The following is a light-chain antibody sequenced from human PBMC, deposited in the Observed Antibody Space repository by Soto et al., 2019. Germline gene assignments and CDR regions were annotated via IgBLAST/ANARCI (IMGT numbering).Light chain of an antibody. CDR3: QSYDSSLREV. V-gene: IGLV1-40*01. CDR1: SCNIGAGYD. CDR2: GNS. J-gene: IGLJ2*01. Sequence: QSVLTQPPSVSGAPGQRVTISCTGSSCNIGAGYDVHWYQQLPGTAPKLLIYGNSNRPSGVPDRFSGSKSGTSASLAITGLRAEDEADYYCQSYDSSLREVFGGGTKLTVL.